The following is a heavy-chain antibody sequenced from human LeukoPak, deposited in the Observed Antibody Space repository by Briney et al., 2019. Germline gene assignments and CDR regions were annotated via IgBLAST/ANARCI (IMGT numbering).Heavy chain of an antibody. J-gene: IGHJ4*02. CDR1: GYMFTSYD. Sequence: GASVKVSCKASGYMFTSYDINWVRQATGQGLEWMGWMNPNNGNTGFGQKFQGRVTMTRDTSISTAYMELSSLRSEDTAVYYCARVFCSGGDCYRYFDYWGQGTLVTVSS. V-gene: IGHV1-8*01. D-gene: IGHD2-21*02. CDR2: MNPNNGNT. CDR3: ARVFCSGGDCYRYFDY.